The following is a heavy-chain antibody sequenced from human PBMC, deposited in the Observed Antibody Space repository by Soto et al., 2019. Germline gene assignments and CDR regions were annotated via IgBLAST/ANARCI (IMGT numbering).Heavy chain of an antibody. J-gene: IGHJ4*02. V-gene: IGHV3-23*01. CDR1: GFTFSSYA. Sequence: EVQLLESGGGLVQPGGSLRLSCAASGFTFSSYAMSWVRQAPGKGLEWVSAISGSGGSTYYADSVKGRFTISRDNSKNTLYLQMNSLRAEDTAVYYCAKETRGYCSSTSCSSEYWGQGTLVTVSS. CDR3: AKETRGYCSSTSCSSEY. CDR2: ISGSGGST. D-gene: IGHD2-2*01.